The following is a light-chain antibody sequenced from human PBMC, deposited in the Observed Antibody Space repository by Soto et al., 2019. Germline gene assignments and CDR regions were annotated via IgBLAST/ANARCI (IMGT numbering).Light chain of an antibody. Sequence: DIVLTQSPGTLSLSPGERATLSCRASQSINSNFFAWYQQKSGQSPRLLIFGTTSRARGVPDRFSGSGSEADFTLTIRRLEPEDLAVYYCQQYGSAPWTFGQGTKVEIK. CDR2: GTT. J-gene: IGKJ1*01. CDR3: QQYGSAPWT. CDR1: QSINSNF. V-gene: IGKV3-20*01.